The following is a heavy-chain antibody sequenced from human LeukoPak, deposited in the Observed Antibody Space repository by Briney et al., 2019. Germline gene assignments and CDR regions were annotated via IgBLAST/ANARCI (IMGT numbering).Heavy chain of an antibody. J-gene: IGHJ5*02. Sequence: KPSETLSLTCAVYGGSFSSYYWSWIRQPPGKGLEWIGYIYYSGSTNYNPSLKSRVTISVDTSKNQFSLILTSVTAADTAVYYCARARYYYGSGSYHNWFDPWGQGTLVTVSS. V-gene: IGHV4-59*08. CDR2: IYYSGST. CDR3: ARARYYYGSGSYHNWFDP. CDR1: GGSFSSYY. D-gene: IGHD3-10*01.